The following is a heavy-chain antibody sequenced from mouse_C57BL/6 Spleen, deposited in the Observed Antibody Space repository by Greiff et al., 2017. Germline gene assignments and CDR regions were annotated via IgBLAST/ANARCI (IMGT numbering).Heavy chain of an antibody. J-gene: IGHJ2*01. CDR3: ASPNEGYPFDY. D-gene: IGHD2-3*01. V-gene: IGHV1-82*01. CDR2: IYPGDGDT. Sequence: QVQLQQSGPELVKPGASVKISCKASGYAFSSSWMNWVKQRPGKGLEWIGRIYPGDGDTNYNGKFKGKATLTADKSSSTAYMQLSSLTSEDSAVYFCASPNEGYPFDYWGQGTTLTVSS. CDR1: GYAFSSSW.